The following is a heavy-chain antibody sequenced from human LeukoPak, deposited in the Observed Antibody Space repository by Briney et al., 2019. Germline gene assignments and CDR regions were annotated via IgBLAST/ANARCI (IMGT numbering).Heavy chain of an antibody. V-gene: IGHV3-64*01. CDR3: ARGTHYYGSGSYYNEPLDY. CDR1: GFTFSSYA. D-gene: IGHD3-10*01. Sequence: GGSLRLSCADSGFTFSSYAMHWVRQAPGKGLEYVSAISSDGGSTYYANSVKGRFTISRDNSKHTLYLQMGSLRAEDMAVYYCARGTHYYGSGSYYNEPLDYWGQGTLVTVSS. J-gene: IGHJ4*02. CDR2: ISSDGGST.